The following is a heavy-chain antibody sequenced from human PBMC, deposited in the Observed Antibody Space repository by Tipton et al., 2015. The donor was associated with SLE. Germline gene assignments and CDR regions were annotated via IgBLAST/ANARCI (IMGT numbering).Heavy chain of an antibody. Sequence: GLVKPSETLSLTCTVSGASISGNYWSWIRQPPGKGLEWIGDVYHLGSTDYNPSLDSRGTILVDTSKNQFSLKLSSVTAADTAVYYCARGARGNSYGSDEDFHYWGQGTLVTVSS. V-gene: IGHV4-59*01. CDR1: GASISGNY. D-gene: IGHD5-18*01. CDR2: VYHLGST. CDR3: ARGARGNSYGSDEDFHY. J-gene: IGHJ4*02.